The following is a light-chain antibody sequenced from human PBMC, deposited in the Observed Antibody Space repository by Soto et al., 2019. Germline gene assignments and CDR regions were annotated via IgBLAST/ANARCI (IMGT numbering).Light chain of an antibody. CDR2: RAS. J-gene: IGKJ1*01. CDR1: QNIYSN. CDR3: QQYENLPRT. V-gene: IGKV3-15*01. Sequence: IVMNQSPSTLSVSPGERATLSCRASQNIYSNVAWYQQRPGQAPRLLIYRASTRATGIPARFSGSGSGTEFTLTISSLQSEDFAVYYCQQYENLPRTFGQGAKVDIK.